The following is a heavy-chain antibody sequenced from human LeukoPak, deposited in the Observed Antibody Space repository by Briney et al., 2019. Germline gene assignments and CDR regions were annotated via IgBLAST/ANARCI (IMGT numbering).Heavy chain of an antibody. D-gene: IGHD6-19*01. Sequence: ASVKVSCKVSGYTLTELSMHWVRQAPGKGLEWMGGFDPEDGETIYAQKFQGRVTMTEDTSTDTAYMELSSLRSEDTAVYYCATANNWYSSGWYYFDYWGQGTLVTVSS. CDR1: GYTLTELS. V-gene: IGHV1-24*01. CDR3: ATANNWYSSGWYYFDY. J-gene: IGHJ4*02. CDR2: FDPEDGET.